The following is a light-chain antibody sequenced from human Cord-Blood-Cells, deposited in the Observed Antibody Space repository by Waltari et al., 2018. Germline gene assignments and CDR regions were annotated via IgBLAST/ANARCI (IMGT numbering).Light chain of an antibody. Sequence: DIQMTQSPYSLSASVGDRATITCLASQSISSYLNRYQQKPGKAPKLLIYAASSLQSGVPSRFSGSGSGTDFTLTISSLQPEDFATFYCQQSYSTPPWTFGQGTKVEIK. V-gene: IGKV1-39*01. CDR3: QQSYSTPPWT. J-gene: IGKJ1*01. CDR1: QSISSY. CDR2: AAS.